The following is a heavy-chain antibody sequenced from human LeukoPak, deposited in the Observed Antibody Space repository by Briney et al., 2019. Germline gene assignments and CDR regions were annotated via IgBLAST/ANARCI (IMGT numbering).Heavy chain of an antibody. V-gene: IGHV4-34*01. J-gene: IGHJ4*02. CDR3: ARRRITMVRGVIIPFDY. D-gene: IGHD3-10*01. Sequence: SETLSLTCAVYGGSFSGYYRSWIRQPPGKGLEWIGEINHSGSTNYNPSLKSRVTISVDTSKNQFSLKLSSVTAADAAVYYCARRRITMVRGVIIPFDYWGQGTLVTVSS. CDR2: INHSGST. CDR1: GGSFSGYY.